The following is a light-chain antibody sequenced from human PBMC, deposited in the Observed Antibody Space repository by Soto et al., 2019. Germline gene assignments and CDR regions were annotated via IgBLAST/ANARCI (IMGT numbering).Light chain of an antibody. CDR3: QQRTDRPPWT. V-gene: IGKV3-11*01. CDR2: DAS. J-gene: IGKJ1*01. CDR1: QSIGLA. Sequence: EIVLTQSPATLSLSPGERATLSCRASQSIGLAIAWYQHKPGQAHRLLIFDASQRATGIPARFRGSGSGTDFTLSISSLEPEDFAVYYCQQRTDRPPWTFGQGPKVESK.